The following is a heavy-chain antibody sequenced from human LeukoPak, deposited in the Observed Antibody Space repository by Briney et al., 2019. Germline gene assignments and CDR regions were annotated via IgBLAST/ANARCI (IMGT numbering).Heavy chain of an antibody. CDR2: IIPIFGTA. Sequence: SVKVSCKASGGTFSSYAISWVRQAPGQGLEWMGGIIPIFGTANYAQKFQGRVTITTDESTSTAYMELSSLRSEDTAVYYCASPNYDILTGYYEGWFDPWGQGTLVTVSS. J-gene: IGHJ5*02. D-gene: IGHD3-9*01. V-gene: IGHV1-69*05. CDR1: GGTFSSYA. CDR3: ASPNYDILTGYYEGWFDP.